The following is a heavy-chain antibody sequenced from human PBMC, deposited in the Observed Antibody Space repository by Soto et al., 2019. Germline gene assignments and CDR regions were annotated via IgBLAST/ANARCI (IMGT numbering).Heavy chain of an antibody. CDR1: GDSITSGGYY. CDR2: IYHSGGA. V-gene: IGHV4-31*03. J-gene: IGHJ6*04. D-gene: IGHD3-10*01. Sequence: QVQLQESGPGVVKPSQTMSLTCTVSGDSITSGGYYCSWLRQQPGQGLEWIGYIYHSGGASYNPSLRGRAVISIDTSKNQFFPRMNAVTAADTATYYCARDYYGAGSQYYYYGMEVWGKGTTVTVSS. CDR3: ARDYYGAGSQYYYYGMEV.